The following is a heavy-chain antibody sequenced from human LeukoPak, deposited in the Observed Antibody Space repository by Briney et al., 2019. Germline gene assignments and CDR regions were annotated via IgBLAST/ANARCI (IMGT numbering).Heavy chain of an antibody. CDR1: GFTFSTYS. CDR2: ISSTATYI. CDR3: AAVGNESSNAPEGRVLDLIRFDY. Sequence: GGSLRLSCVASGFTFSTYSMNWVRQAPGKGLEWVSSISSTATYIYYADSVKGRFTISRDNAKMSLYLQVNSLRAEDTAMYYCAAVGNESSNAPEGRVLDLIRFDYWGQGTLVTVSS. D-gene: IGHD3-10*01. J-gene: IGHJ4*02. V-gene: IGHV3-21*01.